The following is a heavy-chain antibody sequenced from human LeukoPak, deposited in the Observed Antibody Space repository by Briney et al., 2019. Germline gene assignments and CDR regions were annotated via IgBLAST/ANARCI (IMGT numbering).Heavy chain of an antibody. Sequence: PGGSLRLSCAASGFTFSSYWMSWVRQAPGKGLEWVSAISGSGGSTYYADSVKGRFTISRDNSKNTLYLQMNSLRAEDTAVYYCAKDPTSSGYEAGFDYWGQGTLVTVSS. CDR3: AKDPTSSGYEAGFDY. CDR2: ISGSGGST. CDR1: GFTFSSYW. V-gene: IGHV3-23*01. J-gene: IGHJ4*02. D-gene: IGHD3-3*01.